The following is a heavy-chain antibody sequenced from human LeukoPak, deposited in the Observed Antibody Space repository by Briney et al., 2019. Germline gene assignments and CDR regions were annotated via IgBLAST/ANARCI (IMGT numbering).Heavy chain of an antibody. V-gene: IGHV4-59*01. D-gene: IGHD5-12*01. J-gene: IGHJ5*02. CDR1: GGSISNYY. CDR3: AREYRWFDP. CDR2: IYYSGST. Sequence: PSETLSLTCTVSGGSISNYYWNWIRQPPGKGLEWIGYIYYSGSTSYNPSLKSRATISIDTSKNQFSLKLRSVTAADTAVYYCAREYRWFDPWGQGTLVTVSS.